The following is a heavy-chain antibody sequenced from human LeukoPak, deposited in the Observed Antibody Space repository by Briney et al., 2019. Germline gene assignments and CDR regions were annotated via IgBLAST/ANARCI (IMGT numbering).Heavy chain of an antibody. CDR2: ISSGSSSI. J-gene: IGHJ4*02. D-gene: IGHD1-26*01. CDR1: GFTFSSYE. Sequence: PGGSLRLSCAASGFTFSSYEMNWVRQAPGKGLEWVSYISSGSSSIFYADSVKGRFTISRDNAKNSLYLQMNSLRAEDTAVYYCARDLHPRYYLPDYWGQGTLVTVSS. V-gene: IGHV3-48*03. CDR3: ARDLHPRYYLPDY.